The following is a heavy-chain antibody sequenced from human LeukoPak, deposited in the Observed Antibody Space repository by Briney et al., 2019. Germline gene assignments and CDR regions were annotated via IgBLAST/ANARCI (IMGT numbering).Heavy chain of an antibody. CDR1: GFTFSSYA. J-gene: IGHJ5*02. V-gene: IGHV3-23*01. Sequence: GGSLRLSCAASGFTFSSYAMSWVRQAPGKGLEWVSAISGSGGSTYYADSVKGRFTISRDNSKNTLYLQMNSLRVEDTAVYYCARDPRNVGLAPWGQGILVTVSS. CDR3: ARDPRNVGLAP. D-gene: IGHD2-15*01. CDR2: ISGSGGST.